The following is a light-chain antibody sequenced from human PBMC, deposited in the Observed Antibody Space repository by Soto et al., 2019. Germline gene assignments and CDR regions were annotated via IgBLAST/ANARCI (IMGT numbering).Light chain of an antibody. J-gene: IGKJ4*01. V-gene: IGKV1-12*01. CDR1: QDVSSW. CDR3: QPANSFPLT. Sequence: DLQVTQSPSSVSASVGDRVTITCRTSQDVSSWLAWYQQKPGKAPELLIYSASTLQTGVPPRFSGSGSGTDFTLTISSLQPEDFATYYCQPANSFPLTFGGGTKVEIK. CDR2: SAS.